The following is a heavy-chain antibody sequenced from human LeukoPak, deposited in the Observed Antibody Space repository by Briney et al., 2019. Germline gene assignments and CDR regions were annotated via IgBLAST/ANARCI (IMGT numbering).Heavy chain of an antibody. D-gene: IGHD6-13*01. CDR3: ATYSSSWRFYFDY. Sequence: PSQTLSLTCTVSGGSISSGGYYWSWIRQHPGKGLEWIGYIYYSGSTYYNPSLKSRVTISVDTSKNQFSLKLSSVTAADTAVYYCATYSSSWRFYFDYWGQGTLVTVSS. CDR2: IYYSGST. CDR1: GGSISSGGYY. J-gene: IGHJ4*02. V-gene: IGHV4-31*03.